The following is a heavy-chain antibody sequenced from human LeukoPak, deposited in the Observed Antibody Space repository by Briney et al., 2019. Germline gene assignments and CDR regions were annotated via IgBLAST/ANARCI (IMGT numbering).Heavy chain of an antibody. D-gene: IGHD3-9*01. CDR1: GYTFTSYD. CDR3: ARGGSFGHTLRYFDWLLTGRWFDP. Sequence: ASVKVSCKASGYTFTSYDINWVRQATGQGLEWMGWMNPNSGNTGYAQKFQGRVTMTRNTSISTAYMELSSLRSEDTAVYYCARGGSFGHTLRYFDWLLTGRWFDPWGQGTLVTVSS. CDR2: MNPNSGNT. V-gene: IGHV1-8*01. J-gene: IGHJ5*02.